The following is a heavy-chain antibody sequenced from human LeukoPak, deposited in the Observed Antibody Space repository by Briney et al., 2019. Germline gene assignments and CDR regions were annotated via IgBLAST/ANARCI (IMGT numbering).Heavy chain of an antibody. D-gene: IGHD6-13*01. CDR3: ARDTSSWYNYIFDY. Sequence: SEALSLTCTVSDDSISDYYRGWIRQPPGKGLEWIGNIHYSGSTNYNPSLKSRVTLSLDTSKNQFSLNLSSLTAADTAVCYCARDTSSWYNYIFDYWGQGTPVTVSS. CDR1: DDSISDYY. CDR2: IHYSGST. V-gene: IGHV4-59*01. J-gene: IGHJ4*02.